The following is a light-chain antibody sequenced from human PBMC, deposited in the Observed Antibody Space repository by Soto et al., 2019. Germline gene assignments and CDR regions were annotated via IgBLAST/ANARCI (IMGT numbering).Light chain of an antibody. V-gene: IGKV3D-15*01. CDR3: QQYNNWPLA. J-gene: IGKJ1*01. CDR2: DTS. Sequence: EIIMTQSPATLSVSPGEGVTLSCRASQGIGDTLAWYQHKPGQTPRLLIYDTSARATGIPARFSGSGSGTDFTLTISRLEPEDFAVYYCQQYNNWPLAFGQGTKVDIK. CDR1: QGIGDT.